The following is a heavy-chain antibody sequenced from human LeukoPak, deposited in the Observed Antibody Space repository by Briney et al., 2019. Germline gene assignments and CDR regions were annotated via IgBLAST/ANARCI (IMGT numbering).Heavy chain of an antibody. CDR1: GFTFSSYS. CDR2: ISSSSSYI. J-gene: IGHJ3*02. D-gene: IGHD2-15*01. V-gene: IGHV3-21*01. Sequence: PVGSLRLSCAASGFTFSSYSMNWVRQAPGKGLEWVSSISSSSSYIYYADSVKGRFTISRDNAKNSLYLQMNSLRAEDTAVYYCARSPVGYCSGGSCYTPPAHAFDIWGQGTMVTVSS. CDR3: ARSPVGYCSGGSCYTPPAHAFDI.